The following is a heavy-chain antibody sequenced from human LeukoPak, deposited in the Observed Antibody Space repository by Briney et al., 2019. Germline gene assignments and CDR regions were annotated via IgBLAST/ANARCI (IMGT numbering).Heavy chain of an antibody. CDR2: INAGHGNT. D-gene: IGHD1-26*01. CDR3: ARLWESYYYYYYMDV. J-gene: IGHJ6*03. CDR1: GYTFTNYA. V-gene: IGHV1-3*01. Sequence: SVKVSCKSSGYTFTNYAMHWVRQAPGPRLEWMGWINAGHGNTKYSQEFQGRVTITRDTSTSTAYMELRSLRSDDTAVYYCARLWESYYYYYYMDVWGKGTTVTISS.